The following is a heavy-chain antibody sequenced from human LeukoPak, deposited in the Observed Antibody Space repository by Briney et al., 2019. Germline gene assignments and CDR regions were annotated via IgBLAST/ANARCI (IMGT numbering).Heavy chain of an antibody. CDR2: MNPNSGNT. J-gene: IGHJ4*02. CDR3: ARVPSRVLRTNPDRYYFDY. CDR1: GGTFTSYD. D-gene: IGHD3-10*01. Sequence: GASVKVSCKASGGTFTSYDINWVRQATGQGLEWMGWMNPNSGNTGYAQKFQGRVTITRNTSISTAYMELSSLRSEDTAVYYCARVPSRVLRTNPDRYYFDYWGQGTLVTVSS. V-gene: IGHV1-8*03.